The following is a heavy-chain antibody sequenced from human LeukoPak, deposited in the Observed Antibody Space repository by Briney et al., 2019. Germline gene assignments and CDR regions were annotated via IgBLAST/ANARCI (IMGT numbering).Heavy chain of an antibody. J-gene: IGHJ6*02. Sequence: SETLSLTCSVSGGSITSYYWSWIRQPPGKGLEWIGYTYYRGSTNYNPSLKSRVTIALDTSKNQFSLKLSSVTAADTAVYYCARLGCSGGSCSNPYYYGMDVWGQGTTVTVSS. CDR3: ARLGCSGGSCSNPYYYGMDV. CDR2: TYYRGST. V-gene: IGHV4-59*08. CDR1: GGSITSYY. D-gene: IGHD2-15*01.